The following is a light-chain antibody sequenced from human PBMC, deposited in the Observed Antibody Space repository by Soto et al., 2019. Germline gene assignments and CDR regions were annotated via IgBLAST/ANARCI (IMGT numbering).Light chain of an antibody. V-gene: IGKV1-27*01. CDR2: AAS. Sequence: DIQMTQSPSSLSASVGDRVTITCRESQGISNYLAWYQQKPGKVPKLLIYAASTLQSGVPSRFSGSGSGTDFTLTISSLQPEDVATYYCHKYNSAPWTFGQGTKVDIK. CDR3: HKYNSAPWT. CDR1: QGISNY. J-gene: IGKJ1*01.